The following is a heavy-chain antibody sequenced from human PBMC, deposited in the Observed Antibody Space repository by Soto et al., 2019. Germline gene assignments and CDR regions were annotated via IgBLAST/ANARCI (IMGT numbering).Heavy chain of an antibody. D-gene: IGHD6-6*01. Sequence: SETLSLTCSLYSGSLSGYYWSWIRQPPGKGLEWIGEISPSGTTNYSLSLKSRVSISVDTSKNQFSLNLTSLTAADTAVYYCARAPKVSGSAQTRPDFWGQGSLVTVSS. CDR1: SGSLSGYY. CDR3: ARAPKVSGSAQTRPDF. V-gene: IGHV4-34*01. J-gene: IGHJ4*02. CDR2: ISPSGTT.